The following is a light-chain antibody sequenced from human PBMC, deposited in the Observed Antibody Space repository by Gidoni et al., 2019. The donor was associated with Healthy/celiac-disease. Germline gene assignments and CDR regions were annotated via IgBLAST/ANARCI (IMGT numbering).Light chain of an antibody. CDR2: RNN. V-gene: IGLV1-47*01. Sequence: QYVLTQPPSASGTPGQRVTISCSGSSSNIGSKYVYWYQQLPGTAPKLLIYRNNQRPSGVPDRFSGSKSGTSASLAISGLRSEDEADYYCAAWDDILSGPVFGGGTKLTVL. CDR3: AAWDDILSGPV. J-gene: IGLJ2*01. CDR1: SSNIGSKY.